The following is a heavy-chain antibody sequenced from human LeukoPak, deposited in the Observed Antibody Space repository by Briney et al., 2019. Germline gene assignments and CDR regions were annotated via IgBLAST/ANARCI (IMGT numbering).Heavy chain of an antibody. CDR2: IYYSGST. V-gene: IGHV4-39*07. Sequence: PSETLSLTCTVSGGSISSSSYYWGWIRQPPGKGLERIGSIYYSGSTYYNPSLKSRVTISVDTSKNQFSLKLSSVTAADTAVYYCARHRPISGYSSGYYYVDYFDYWGQGTLVTVSS. CDR3: ARHRPISGYSSGYYYVDYFDY. D-gene: IGHD3-22*01. J-gene: IGHJ4*02. CDR1: GGSISSSSYY.